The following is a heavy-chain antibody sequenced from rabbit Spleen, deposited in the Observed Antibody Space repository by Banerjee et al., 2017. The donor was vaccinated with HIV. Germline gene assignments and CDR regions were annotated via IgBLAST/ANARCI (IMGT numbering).Heavy chain of an antibody. CDR1: GFSFSIRYYY. Sequence: QEQLVESGGDLVKPGASLTLTCTASGFSFSIRYYYMCWVRQAPGKGLEWIACIDAGSSDSTYYASWAKGRFTISKTSSTTVTLQMTSLTAADSGLYFCARAGSDDYSGGTYAAYFSLWGPGTLVTVS. CDR2: IDAGSSDST. D-gene: IGHD7-1*01. J-gene: IGHJ4*01. V-gene: IGHV1S45*01. CDR3: ARAGSDDYSGGTYAAYFSL.